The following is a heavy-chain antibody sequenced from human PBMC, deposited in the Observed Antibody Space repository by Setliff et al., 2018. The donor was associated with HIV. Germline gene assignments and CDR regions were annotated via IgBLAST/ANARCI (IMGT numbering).Heavy chain of an antibody. V-gene: IGHV3-7*01. Sequence: GESLRLSCAASGFTFGSYWMSWVRQAPGKGLEWVANIKQDGSEKYYVDSVKGRFTISRDNAKNSLYLQMNSLRAEDTAVYYCARDPYPYADYGDWYFDLWGRGTLVTV. J-gene: IGHJ2*01. D-gene: IGHD4-17*01. CDR2: IKQDGSEK. CDR3: ARDPYPYADYGDWYFDL. CDR1: GFTFGSYW.